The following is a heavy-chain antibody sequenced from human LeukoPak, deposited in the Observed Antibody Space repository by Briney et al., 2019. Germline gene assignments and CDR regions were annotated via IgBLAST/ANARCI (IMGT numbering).Heavy chain of an antibody. CDR1: GYSISSGYYW. V-gene: IGHV2-5*02. J-gene: IGHJ5*02. CDR3: ALQQLPYYYDSSGTVA. Sequence: TLSLTCAVSGYSISSGYYWGWIRQPPGKGLEWLALIYWDDDKRYSPSLKSRLTITKDTSKNQVVLTMTNMDPVDTATYYCALQQLPYYYDSSGTVAWGQGTLVTVSS. CDR2: IYWDDDK. D-gene: IGHD3-22*01.